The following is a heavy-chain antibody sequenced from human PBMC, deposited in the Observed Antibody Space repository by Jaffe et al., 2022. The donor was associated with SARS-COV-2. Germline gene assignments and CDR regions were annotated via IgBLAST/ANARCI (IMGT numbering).Heavy chain of an antibody. CDR1: GYTFTSYD. Sequence: QVQLVQSGAEVKKPGASVKVSCKASGYTFTSYDINWVRQATGQGLEWMGWMNPNSGNTGYAQKFQGRVTMTRNTSISTAYMELSSLRSEDTAVYYCARGIIGAREEDGPREGFDPWGQGTLVTVSS. CDR2: MNPNSGNT. V-gene: IGHV1-8*01. CDR3: ARGIIGAREEDGPREGFDP. J-gene: IGHJ5*02. D-gene: IGHD3-16*02.